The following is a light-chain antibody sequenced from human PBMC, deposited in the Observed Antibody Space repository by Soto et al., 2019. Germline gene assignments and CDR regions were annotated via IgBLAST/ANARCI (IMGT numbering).Light chain of an antibody. V-gene: IGKV1-5*01. CDR2: DAS. CDR1: QSIGTW. Sequence: DIQMTQSPSTLSASVGDRVTITCRASQSIGTWLASYQHRPGKAPSLLIYDASTLRSGVPSRFSGSGSGTEFTLTISSLQADDFATYYCQQSDTYPLTFGQGTRLEIK. CDR3: QQSDTYPLT. J-gene: IGKJ5*01.